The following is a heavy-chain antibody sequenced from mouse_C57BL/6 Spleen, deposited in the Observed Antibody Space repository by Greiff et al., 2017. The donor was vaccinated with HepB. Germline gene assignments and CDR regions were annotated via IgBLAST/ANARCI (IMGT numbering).Heavy chain of an antibody. CDR3: ARSRAMGSNAMDY. D-gene: IGHD1-1*02. V-gene: IGHV1-52*01. Sequence: QVQLKQPGAELVRPGSSVKLSCKASGYTFTSYWMHWVKQRPIQGLEWIGNIDPSDSETHYNQKFKDKATLTVDKSSSTAYMQLSSLTSEDSAVYYCARSRAMGSNAMDYWGQGTSVTVSS. CDR2: IDPSDSET. CDR1: GYTFTSYW. J-gene: IGHJ4*01.